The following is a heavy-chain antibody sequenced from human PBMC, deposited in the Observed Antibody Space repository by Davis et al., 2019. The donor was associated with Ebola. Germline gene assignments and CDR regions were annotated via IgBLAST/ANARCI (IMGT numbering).Heavy chain of an antibody. D-gene: IGHD3-16*01. V-gene: IGHV1-24*01. CDR2: FDPEDGET. Sequence: ASVKVSCKVSGYTLTELSMHWVRQAPGKGLEWMGGFDPEDGETIYAQKFQGRVTMTRDTSTSTVYMELSSLRSEDTAVYYCARDRGIIFYGMDVWGQGTTVTVSS. CDR3: ARDRGIIFYGMDV. J-gene: IGHJ6*02. CDR1: GYTLTELS.